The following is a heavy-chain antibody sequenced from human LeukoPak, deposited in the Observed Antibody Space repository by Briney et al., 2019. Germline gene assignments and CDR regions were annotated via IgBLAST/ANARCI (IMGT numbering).Heavy chain of an antibody. CDR1: GGSFSGYY. V-gene: IGHV4-34*01. D-gene: IGHD3-9*01. J-gene: IGHJ4*02. CDR2: INHSGST. Sequence: PSETLSLTCAVYGGSFSGYYWSWIRQPPGKGLEWIGEINHSGSTNYDPSPKSRVTISVDTSKNQFSLKLSSVTAADTAVYYCASSCIDYDILTGYTSWKLLDYWGQGTLVTVSS. CDR3: ASSCIDYDILTGYTSWKLLDY.